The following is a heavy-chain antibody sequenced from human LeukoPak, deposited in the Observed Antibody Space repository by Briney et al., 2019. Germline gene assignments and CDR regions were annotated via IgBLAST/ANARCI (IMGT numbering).Heavy chain of an antibody. Sequence: ASVKVSCKASGYTFTSYGISWVRQAPGQGLEWMGWISAYNGNTNYAQKLQGRVTMTTDTSTSTAYMELRSLTSDDTALYYCARSSLGTITAGPFDYWGQGTLVTVSS. D-gene: IGHD5-12*01. CDR1: GYTFTSYG. V-gene: IGHV1-18*01. CDR3: ARSSLGTITAGPFDY. CDR2: ISAYNGNT. J-gene: IGHJ4*02.